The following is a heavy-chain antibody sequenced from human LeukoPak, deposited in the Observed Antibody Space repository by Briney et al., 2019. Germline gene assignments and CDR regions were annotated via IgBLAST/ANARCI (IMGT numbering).Heavy chain of an antibody. J-gene: IGHJ4*02. CDR3: ARDYNFDY. CDR1: GFTFSSYE. CDR2: ISSSGSAI. V-gene: IGHV3-48*03. Sequence: PGGSLRLSCAASGFTFSSYEMTWVRQAPGKGLEWISHISSSGSAIYYADSVKGRFTISRDNAKNSLYLQMSSLRAEDTAVYYCARDYNFDYWGQGTLVTVSS.